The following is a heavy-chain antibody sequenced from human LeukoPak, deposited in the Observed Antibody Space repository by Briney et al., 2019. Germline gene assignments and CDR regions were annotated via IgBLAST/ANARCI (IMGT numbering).Heavy chain of an antibody. D-gene: IGHD3-3*01. Sequence: ASVKVSCKASGYTFTSYGISWVRQAPGQGLEWMGWISAYNGNTNYAQKLQGRVTMTTDTSTSTAYMELRSLRSDDTAVYYCARLDYDFWSGYYGHAFDIWGQGTMVTVSS. CDR1: GYTFTSYG. CDR2: ISAYNGNT. CDR3: ARLDYDFWSGYYGHAFDI. J-gene: IGHJ3*02. V-gene: IGHV1-18*01.